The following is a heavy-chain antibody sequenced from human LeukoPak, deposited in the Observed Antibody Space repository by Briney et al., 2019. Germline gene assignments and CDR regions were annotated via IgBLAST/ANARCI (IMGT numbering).Heavy chain of an antibody. Sequence: GGSLRLSCAASGFTFDDYGMSWVRQAPGKGLEWVSGINWNGGSTGYADSVKGRFTISRDNAKNSLYLQMNSLRAEDTALYYCARVRLSVHTHYMDVWGKGTTVTVSS. CDR1: GFTFDDYG. V-gene: IGHV3-20*04. D-gene: IGHD3-16*02. CDR2: INWNGGST. J-gene: IGHJ6*03. CDR3: ARVRLSVHTHYMDV.